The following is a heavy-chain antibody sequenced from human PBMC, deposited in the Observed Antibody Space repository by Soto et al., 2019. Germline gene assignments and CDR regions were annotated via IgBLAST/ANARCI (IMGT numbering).Heavy chain of an antibody. J-gene: IGHJ4*02. CDR1: GGSISSSSYY. D-gene: IGHD3-3*01. V-gene: IGHV4-39*01. CDR2: IYYSGST. Sequence: PSETLSLTCTVSGGSISSSSYYWGWIRQPPGKGLEWIGSIYYSGSTYYNPSLKSRVTISVDTSKNQFSLKLSSVTAADTAVYYCARSVEVRFLEWFDYWGQGNLVTV. CDR3: ARSVEVRFLEWFDY.